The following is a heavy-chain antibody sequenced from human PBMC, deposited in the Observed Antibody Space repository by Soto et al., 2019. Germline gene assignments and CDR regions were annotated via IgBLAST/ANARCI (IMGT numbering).Heavy chain of an antibody. CDR3: ARGGIQLWFDF. Sequence: SETLSLTCSVSGGSISNYFWSWIRQPAGKGLEWVGRMSTSGSANYSPSLKSRVTMSVDTSKNQLSLNLSSVTAADTAVYYCARGGIQLWFDFWGQGXLVTVSS. J-gene: IGHJ4*02. CDR2: MSTSGSA. D-gene: IGHD5-18*01. CDR1: GGSISNYF. V-gene: IGHV4-4*07.